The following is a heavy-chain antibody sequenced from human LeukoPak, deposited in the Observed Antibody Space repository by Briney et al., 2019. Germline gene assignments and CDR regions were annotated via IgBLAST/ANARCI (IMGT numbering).Heavy chain of an antibody. V-gene: IGHV3-9*01. J-gene: IGHJ4*02. CDR2: ISYSSGSI. CDR3: ARDPGSLYYYGSELYYFDY. CDR1: GFTFDEYA. Sequence: PGGSLRLSCAASGFTFDEYAMHWVRQAPGKGLEWVSGISYSSGSIGYVDSVKGRFTISRDNAKNSLYLQMNSLRVEDTAVYYCARDPGSLYYYGSELYYFDYWGQGTLVTVSS. D-gene: IGHD3-10*01.